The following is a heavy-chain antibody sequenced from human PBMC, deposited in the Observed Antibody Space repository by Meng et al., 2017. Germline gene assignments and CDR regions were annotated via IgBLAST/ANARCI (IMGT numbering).Heavy chain of an antibody. CDR1: GGTFSSYA. J-gene: IGHJ5*02. D-gene: IGHD3-10*01. Sequence: SVKVSCKASGGTFSSYAISWVRQAPGQGLEWMGGIIPIFGTANYAQKFQGRVTITADKSTSTAYMELSSLRSEDTAVYYCARRAMVRGVIPDLGWFDHWGQGTLVTVSS. CDR3: ARRAMVRGVIPDLGWFDH. V-gene: IGHV1-69*06. CDR2: IIPIFGTA.